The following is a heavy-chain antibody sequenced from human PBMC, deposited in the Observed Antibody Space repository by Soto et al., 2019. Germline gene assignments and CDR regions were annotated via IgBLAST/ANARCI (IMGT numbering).Heavy chain of an antibody. CDR1: GFTVSSNY. V-gene: IGHV3-53*02. CDR2: IYSGGST. J-gene: IGHJ6*02. D-gene: IGHD3-10*01. Sequence: EVQLVETGGGLIQPGGSLRLSCAASGFTVSSNYMSWVRQAPGKGLEWVSVIYSGGSTYYADSVKGRFTISRDNSKNTLYLQMNSLRAEDTAVYYCATSSPPISPMVRGAKYYYYGMDVWGQGTTVTVSS. CDR3: ATSSPPISPMVRGAKYYYYGMDV.